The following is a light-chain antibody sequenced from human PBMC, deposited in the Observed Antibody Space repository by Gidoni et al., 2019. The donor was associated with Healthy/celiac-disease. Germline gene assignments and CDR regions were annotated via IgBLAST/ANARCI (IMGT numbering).Light chain of an antibody. Sequence: QSALTQPRSVSGSPGQSVTISCTVTSSDVGGYNYVSWDQQHPGKAPKLMIYDVSKRPSGVPDRFSGSKSGNTASLTISGLQAEDEADYYCCSYAGSYMVFGTGTKITVL. CDR3: CSYAGSYMV. CDR2: DVS. V-gene: IGLV2-11*01. J-gene: IGLJ1*01. CDR1: SSDVGGYNY.